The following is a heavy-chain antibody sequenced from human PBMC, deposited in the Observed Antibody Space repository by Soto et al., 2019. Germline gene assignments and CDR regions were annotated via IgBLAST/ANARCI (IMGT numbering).Heavy chain of an antibody. CDR3: ARGHRSSTYAQSEYFHQ. J-gene: IGHJ1*01. CDR2: MNPNSGNT. CDR1: GYTFTSYD. V-gene: IGHV1-8*01. Sequence: GASVKVSCKASGYTFTSYDINWVRQATGQGLEWMGWMNPNSGNTGYAQKFQGRVTMTRNTSISTAYMELSSLRSEDTAVYYCARGHRSSTYAQSEYFHQWSQGSLVTVSS. D-gene: IGHD4-4*01.